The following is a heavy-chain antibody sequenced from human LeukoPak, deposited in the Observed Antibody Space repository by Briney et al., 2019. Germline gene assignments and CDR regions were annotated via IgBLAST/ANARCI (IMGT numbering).Heavy chain of an antibody. Sequence: GGSLRLSCAASGFTFSSYNMNWVRQAPGKGLEWVSSISSSSSYIYYADSVKGRFTISRDNAKNSLYLQMNSLRAEDTAVYYCARGSTYYDSSGQVPFDYWGQGTLVTASS. CDR1: GFTFSSYN. V-gene: IGHV3-21*01. CDR2: ISSSSSYI. J-gene: IGHJ4*02. CDR3: ARGSTYYDSSGQVPFDY. D-gene: IGHD3-22*01.